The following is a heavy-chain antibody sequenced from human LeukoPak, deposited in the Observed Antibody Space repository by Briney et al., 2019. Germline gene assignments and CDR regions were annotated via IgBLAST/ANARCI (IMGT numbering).Heavy chain of an antibody. D-gene: IGHD6-13*01. V-gene: IGHV3-23*01. Sequence: GGSLRLSCAASGFTISSYAMSWVRQAPGKGLEWVSAISGSGGSTYYADSVKGRFTISRDNSKKTLYLQMNSLRAEDTAVYYCAKGGYSSSWYPFDYWGQGTLVTVSS. CDR2: ISGSGGST. J-gene: IGHJ4*02. CDR3: AKGGYSSSWYPFDY. CDR1: GFTISSYA.